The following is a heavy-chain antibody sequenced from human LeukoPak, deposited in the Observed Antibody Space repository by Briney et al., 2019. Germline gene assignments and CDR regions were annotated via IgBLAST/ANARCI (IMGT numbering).Heavy chain of an antibody. CDR2: INPNSGGT. CDR3: AREDDVAAAGDY. Sequence: ASVKVSCKASGYTFTGYYMHWVRQAPGQGLEWMGWINPNSGGTNYAQKFQGRVTMTRDTSISTAYMELSRLRSDDTAVYYCAREDDVAAAGDYWGQGTLVTVSS. J-gene: IGHJ4*02. D-gene: IGHD6-25*01. V-gene: IGHV1-2*02. CDR1: GYTFTGYY.